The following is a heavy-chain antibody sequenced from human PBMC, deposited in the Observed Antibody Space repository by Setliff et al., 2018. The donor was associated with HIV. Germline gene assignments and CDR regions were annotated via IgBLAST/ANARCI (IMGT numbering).Heavy chain of an antibody. CDR1: GYTFTNYA. Sequence: GASVKVSCKASGYTFTNYAMHWVRQAPGQGLEWMGWISVNKGHTNYAQKFQDRVTMTTDTSTSTAYMELTGLRSDDTAAYYCARDDSSGYYPSWAFDIWGQGTMVTVSS. CDR2: ISVNKGHT. J-gene: IGHJ3*02. CDR3: ARDDSSGYYPSWAFDI. V-gene: IGHV1-18*01. D-gene: IGHD3-22*01.